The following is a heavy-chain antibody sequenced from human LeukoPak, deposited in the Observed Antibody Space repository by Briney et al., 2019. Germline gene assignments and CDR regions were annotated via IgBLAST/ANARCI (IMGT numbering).Heavy chain of an antibody. V-gene: IGHV5-51*01. CDR2: IYPGDSDT. D-gene: IGHD5-18*01. Sequence: ESLKISCKGSGYSFTNYWIGWVRQMPGKGLEWMGIIYPGDSDTRYSPSFQGQVTISADKSISTAYLQWSSLKASDTAMYYCARRAKRXAHSLXXXFDLWGRGTLVTVSS. J-gene: IGHJ2*01. CDR1: GYSFTNYW. CDR3: ARRAKRXAHSLXXXFDL.